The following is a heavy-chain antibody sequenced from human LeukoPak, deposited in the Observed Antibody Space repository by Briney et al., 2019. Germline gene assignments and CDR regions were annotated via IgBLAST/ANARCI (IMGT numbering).Heavy chain of an antibody. CDR2: TYSSGST. Sequence: PGGPLRLSCEASGFTASNNYMTWVRGAPGKGREWVSITYSSGSTHYIDSVKGRFTISRDISKNTVSLQMNRLRAEDTAVYHCATATDYGPDYCGQGTLVTVSS. J-gene: IGHJ4*02. D-gene: IGHD4/OR15-4a*01. CDR1: GFTASNNY. V-gene: IGHV3-53*01. CDR3: ATATDYGPDY.